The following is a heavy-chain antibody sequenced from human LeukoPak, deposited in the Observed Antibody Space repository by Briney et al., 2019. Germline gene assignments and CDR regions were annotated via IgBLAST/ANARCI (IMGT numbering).Heavy chain of an antibody. CDR1: GFTFSNAW. D-gene: IGHD4-23*01. Sequence: PGGSLRLSCAASGFTFSNAWMSWVRQAPGKGLEWVGRIKSKTDGGTTDYAAPVKGRFTISRDDSKNTLYLQMNSLKTEDTAVYYCTTDWAPFPTHPVVTQLGYFDYWGQGTLVTVSS. CDR2: IKSKTDGGTT. V-gene: IGHV3-15*01. CDR3: TTDWAPFPTHPVVTQLGYFDY. J-gene: IGHJ4*02.